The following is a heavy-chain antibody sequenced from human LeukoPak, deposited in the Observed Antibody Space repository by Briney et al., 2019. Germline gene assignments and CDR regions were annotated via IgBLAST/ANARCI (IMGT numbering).Heavy chain of an antibody. CDR3: ARARGYIYGLLYFDY. CDR1: GYSISSGYL. D-gene: IGHD5-18*01. Sequence: SETLSLTCTVSGYSISSGYLWGWIRQPPGKGLEWIGSIDGSGSSYYNPSLKSRVTISVDTSKNQFSLKLSSVTAADTALYYCARARGYIYGLLYFDYWGQGTLVTVSS. J-gene: IGHJ4*02. CDR2: IDGSGSS. V-gene: IGHV4-38-2*02.